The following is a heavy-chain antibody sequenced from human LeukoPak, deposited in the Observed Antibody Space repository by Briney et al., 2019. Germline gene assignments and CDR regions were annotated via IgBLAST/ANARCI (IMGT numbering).Heavy chain of an antibody. CDR1: GFTFSSYS. J-gene: IGHJ3*02. D-gene: IGHD3-22*01. CDR3: ARYRLHYYDSSGYYPDAFDI. CDR2: ISSSSSYI. V-gene: IGHV3-21*01. Sequence: GGSLRLSCAASGFTFSSYSMNWVRQAPGKGLEWVSSISSSSSYIYYADSVKGRFTISRDNAKNSLYLQMNSLRAEDTAVYYCARYRLHYYDSSGYYPDAFDIWGQGTMVTVSS.